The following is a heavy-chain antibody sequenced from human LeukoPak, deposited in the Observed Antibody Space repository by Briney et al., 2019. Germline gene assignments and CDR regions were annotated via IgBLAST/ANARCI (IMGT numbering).Heavy chain of an antibody. V-gene: IGHV1-69*04. CDR3: ASGRDIVVVPAAPPLEY. D-gene: IGHD2-2*01. J-gene: IGHJ4*02. CDR1: GGTFSSYA. Sequence: SVKVSCKASGGTFSSYAISWVRQAPGQGLEWMGRIIPILGIANYAQKFQGRVTITADKSTSTAYMELSSLRSEDTAVYYCASGRDIVVVPAAPPLEYWGQGTLVTVSS. CDR2: IIPILGIA.